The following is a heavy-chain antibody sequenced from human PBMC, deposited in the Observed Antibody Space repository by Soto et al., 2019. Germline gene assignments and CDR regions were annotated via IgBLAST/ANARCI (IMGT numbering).Heavy chain of an antibody. D-gene: IGHD3-10*01. CDR1: GFTVSNNY. CDR2: IYSGGYT. Sequence: EVQLVESGGGLIQPGGSLRLSCAVSGFTVSNNYMSWVRQAPGKGLEGVSVIYSGGYTAYGDSVKGRFTISRDNSKNTLSLQKKRVGADRPAVFYCVTQPGGGGYWGQGTLVTVSS. J-gene: IGHJ4*02. CDR3: VTQPGGGGY. V-gene: IGHV3-53*01.